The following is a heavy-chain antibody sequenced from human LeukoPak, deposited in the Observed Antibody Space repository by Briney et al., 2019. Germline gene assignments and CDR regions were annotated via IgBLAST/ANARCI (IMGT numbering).Heavy chain of an antibody. Sequence: SETLSLTCAVSGGSIRTSPYYWGWIRRSPGKGLEWIGSIYSNGTTYYYPPLKSRVTLSIDTPNNQFSLTLSSVTAADTAAYYCARGAAPVGSDSWGRGLLVTVSS. CDR1: GGSIRTSPYY. D-gene: IGHD6-13*01. CDR3: ARGAAPVGSDS. V-gene: IGHV4-39*02. CDR2: IYSNGTT. J-gene: IGHJ5*01.